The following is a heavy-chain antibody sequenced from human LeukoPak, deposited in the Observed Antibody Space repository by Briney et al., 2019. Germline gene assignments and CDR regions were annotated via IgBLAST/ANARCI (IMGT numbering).Heavy chain of an antibody. CDR3: ARGATISETGYFDF. J-gene: IGHJ4*03. CDR1: GGSFSRYY. D-gene: IGHD5-24*01. V-gene: IGHV4-34*01. CDR2: IDHRGDT. Sequence: SETLSLTCAVYGGSFSRYYWSWIRQSPGKGLEWIAEIDHRGDTNYNPSVKSRVTISVDTSKNQFSLKVRSLSAADTAVYYCARGATISETGYFDFWGEGTLVTVSS.